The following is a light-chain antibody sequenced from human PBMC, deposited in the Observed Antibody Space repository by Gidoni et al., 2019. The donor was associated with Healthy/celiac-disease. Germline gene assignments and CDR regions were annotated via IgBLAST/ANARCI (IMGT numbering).Light chain of an antibody. CDR2: GNS. Sequence: QSVLTQPPSVSGAPGQRVTISCTGSSPNIGAGYVVHWYQQLPGTAPKLLIYGNSNRPSGVPDRFSGSKSGTSASLAITGLQAEDEAEYYCQSYDSSLSDWVFGGGTKLTVL. CDR3: QSYDSSLSDWV. V-gene: IGLV1-40*01. J-gene: IGLJ3*02. CDR1: SPNIGAGYV.